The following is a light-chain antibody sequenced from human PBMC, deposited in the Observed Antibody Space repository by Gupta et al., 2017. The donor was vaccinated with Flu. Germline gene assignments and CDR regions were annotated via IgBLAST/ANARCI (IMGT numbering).Light chain of an antibody. V-gene: IGLV1-47*01. CDR2: TNG. Sequence: SSASVGSNNVYWYRQLPGTAPKLLSSTNGQRPSGVPNRFSASKSGTSASLAISGLRSEDEADYYCAAWDDALSGRVFGTGTTVTVL. J-gene: IGLJ1*01. CDR1: SASVGSNN. CDR3: AAWDDALSGRV.